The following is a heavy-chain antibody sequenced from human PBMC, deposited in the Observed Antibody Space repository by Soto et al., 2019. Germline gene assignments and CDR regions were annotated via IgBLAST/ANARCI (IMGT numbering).Heavy chain of an antibody. J-gene: IGHJ4*02. CDR3: ARQIYDSSGYYYAY. Sequence: QMQLQESGPGLVKPSETLSLTCTVSGGSISSSSYYWGWIRHPPGQCLEWLWTSYSRGNTYYNPSLTSRVNISVDKSKSQLFMKLSSVTAPDTAVYYCARQIYDSSGYYYAYWGQGTLVTVSS. V-gene: IGHV4-39*01. CDR1: GGSISSSSYY. CDR2: SYSRGNT. D-gene: IGHD3-22*01.